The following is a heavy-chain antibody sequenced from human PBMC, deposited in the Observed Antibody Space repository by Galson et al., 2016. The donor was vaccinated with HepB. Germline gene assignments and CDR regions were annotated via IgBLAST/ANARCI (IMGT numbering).Heavy chain of an antibody. CDR3: AKTGIAVAGTGRNYYFDY. CDR2: INHRGST. J-gene: IGHJ4*02. V-gene: IGHV4-34*01. Sequence: SETLSLTCTVYGGSFTGYYWSWIRQPPGKGLEWIGEINHRGSTNYNPSLKSRVTISIDTSKNQPSLKLNSVTASDTAMYFCAKTGIAVAGTGRNYYFDYWGQGTLVTVSS. D-gene: IGHD6-19*01. CDR1: GGSFTGYY.